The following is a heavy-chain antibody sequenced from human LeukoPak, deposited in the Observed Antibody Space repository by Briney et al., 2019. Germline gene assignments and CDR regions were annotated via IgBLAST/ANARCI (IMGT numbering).Heavy chain of an antibody. V-gene: IGHV3-21*01. CDR2: ISSSSSYI. CDR1: GFTFSSYS. J-gene: IGHJ4*02. Sequence: GGSLRLSCAASGFTFSSYSMNWVRQAPGKGLEWVSYISSSSSYIYYADSVKGRFTISRDNAKNSLYLQMNSLGAEDTAVYYCARGGVGATAFDYWGQGTLVTVSS. D-gene: IGHD1-26*01. CDR3: ARGGVGATAFDY.